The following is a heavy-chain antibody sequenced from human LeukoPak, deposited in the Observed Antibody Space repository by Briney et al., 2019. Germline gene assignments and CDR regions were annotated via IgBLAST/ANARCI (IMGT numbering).Heavy chain of an antibody. CDR2: ISYDGSNK. Sequence: GGSLRLSCAASGFTVSSNYMSWVRQAPGKGLEWVAVISYDGSNKYYADSVKGRFTISRDNSKNTLYLQMNSLRAEDTAVYYCATLSSGVFDYWGQGTLVTVSS. V-gene: IGHV3-30*03. CDR1: GFTVSSNY. CDR3: ATLSSGVFDY. D-gene: IGHD6-19*01. J-gene: IGHJ4*02.